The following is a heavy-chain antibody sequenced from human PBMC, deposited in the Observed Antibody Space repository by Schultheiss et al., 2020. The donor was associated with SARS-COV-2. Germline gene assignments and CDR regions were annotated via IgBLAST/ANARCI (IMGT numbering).Heavy chain of an antibody. J-gene: IGHJ4*02. CDR3: ARDRSHSRSPSFDY. D-gene: IGHD2/OR15-2a*01. V-gene: IGHV3-7*03. CDR1: GFTFSSYW. CDR2: IKQDGSEK. Sequence: GGSLRLSCAASGFTFSSYWMSWVRQAPGKGLEWVANIKQDGSEKYYVDSVKGRFTISRDNAKNSLYLQMNSLRAEDTAVYYCARDRSHSRSPSFDYWGQGTLVTVSS.